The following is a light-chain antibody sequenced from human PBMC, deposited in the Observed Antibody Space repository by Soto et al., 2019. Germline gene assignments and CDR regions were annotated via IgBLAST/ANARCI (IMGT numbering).Light chain of an antibody. CDR2: GAS. CDR1: QSVSSSY. J-gene: IGKJ2*01. V-gene: IGKV3-20*01. Sequence: EIVLTQSPGTLSLSPGERATLSCRASQSVSSSYLAWYQQKPGQAPSLLIHGASARATGIPDRFSGSGAGTDFTLPISRLAPEDFAVYFCQQYGSSPMYTFGQGTKLEIK. CDR3: QQYGSSPMYT.